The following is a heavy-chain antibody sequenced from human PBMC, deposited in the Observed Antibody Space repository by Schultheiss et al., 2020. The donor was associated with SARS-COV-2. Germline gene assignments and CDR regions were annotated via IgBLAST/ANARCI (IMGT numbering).Heavy chain of an antibody. D-gene: IGHD2-21*01. CDR3: ARGVLSGKRSVVVIAIRRGWFDP. CDR1: GGSISSGGYY. V-gene: IGHV4-39*07. Sequence: SETLSLTCTVSGGSISSGGYYWSWIRQPPGKGLEWIGEINHSGSTNYNPSLKSRVTISVDTSKNQFSLKLSSVTAADTAVYYCARGVLSGKRSVVVIAIRRGWFDPWGQGTLVTVSS. J-gene: IGHJ5*02. CDR2: INHSGST.